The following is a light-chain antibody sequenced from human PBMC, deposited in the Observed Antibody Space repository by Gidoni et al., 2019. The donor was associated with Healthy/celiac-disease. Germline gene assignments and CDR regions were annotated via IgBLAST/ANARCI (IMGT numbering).Light chain of an antibody. Sequence: SYELTQPPSVSVSPGQTDSITCSGDKLGDKYACWYQQKPGQSPVLVIYQDSKRPSGIPERFSGSNSGNTATLTISGTQAMDEADYYCQAWDSSTCEIGGGTKLTVL. J-gene: IGLJ2*01. CDR1: KLGDKY. CDR2: QDS. V-gene: IGLV3-1*01. CDR3: QAWDSSTCE.